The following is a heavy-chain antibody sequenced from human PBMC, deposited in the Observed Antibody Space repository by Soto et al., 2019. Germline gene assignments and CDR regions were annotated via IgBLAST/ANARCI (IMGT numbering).Heavy chain of an antibody. V-gene: IGHV4-39*01. J-gene: IGHJ4*02. CDR2: IYYSGST. CDR1: GGSISSSSYY. Sequence: SETLSLTCTVSGGSISSSSYYWGWIRQPPGKGLEWIGSIYYSGSTYYNPSLNSRVTISVDTSKNQFSLKLSSVTAADTAVYYCARTTVTPYYFDYWGQGTPVTVSS. CDR3: ARTTVTPYYFDY. D-gene: IGHD4-17*01.